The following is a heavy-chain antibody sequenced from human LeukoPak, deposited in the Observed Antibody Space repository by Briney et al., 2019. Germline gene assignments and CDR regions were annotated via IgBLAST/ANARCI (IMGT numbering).Heavy chain of an antibody. CDR1: GFTFSSYG. D-gene: IGHD3-10*01. J-gene: IGHJ4*02. CDR2: ISYDGGNK. Sequence: GGSLRLSCAASGFTFSSYGMHWVRQAPGKGLEWVAVISYDGGNKYYADSVKGRFTISRDNSKNTLYLQMNSLRAEDTAVYYCASILRSSSGYYFDYWGQGTLVTVSS. V-gene: IGHV3-30*03. CDR3: ASILRSSSGYYFDY.